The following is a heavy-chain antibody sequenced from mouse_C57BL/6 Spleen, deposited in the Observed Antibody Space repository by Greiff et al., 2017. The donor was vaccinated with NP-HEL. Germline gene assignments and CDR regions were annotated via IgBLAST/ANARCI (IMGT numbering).Heavy chain of an antibody. Sequence: QVQLQQPGAELVKPGASVKLSCKASGYTFTSYWMHWVKQRPGQGLEWIGMIHPNSGSTNYNEKFKSNATLTVDKSSSTAYMQLSSLTSEDSAVYYCARSPIYYGYDGDYYAMDYWGQGTSVTVSS. V-gene: IGHV1-64*01. CDR2: IHPNSGST. CDR3: ARSPIYYGYDGDYYAMDY. D-gene: IGHD2-2*01. J-gene: IGHJ4*01. CDR1: GYTFTSYW.